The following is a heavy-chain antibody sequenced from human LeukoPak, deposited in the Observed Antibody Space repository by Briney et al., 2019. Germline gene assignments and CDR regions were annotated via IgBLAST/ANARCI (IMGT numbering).Heavy chain of an antibody. CDR3: AREEAAIGMDV. Sequence: SETPSLTCTVSGGSISSYYWSWIRQPAGKGLEWIGRIYTSGSTNYNPSLKSRVTISVDKSKNQFSLKMSSVTAADTAVYYCAREEAAIGMDVWGKGTTVTVSS. V-gene: IGHV4-4*07. D-gene: IGHD6-13*01. J-gene: IGHJ6*04. CDR1: GGSISSYY. CDR2: IYTSGST.